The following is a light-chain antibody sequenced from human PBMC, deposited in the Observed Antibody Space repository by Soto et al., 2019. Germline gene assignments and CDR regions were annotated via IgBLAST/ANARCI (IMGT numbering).Light chain of an antibody. V-gene: IGKV1-12*01. J-gene: IGKJ4*01. Sequence: IHMTQSSSSVSASVGYRVAITCRAGQGITNWLAWYQQKPGKAPKLLIYAASGLPSGVPSRFSGSGSGTDFTLTISSLQTEDFATYYCQQANSFPLTFGGGTKVDI. CDR1: QGITNW. CDR3: QQANSFPLT. CDR2: AAS.